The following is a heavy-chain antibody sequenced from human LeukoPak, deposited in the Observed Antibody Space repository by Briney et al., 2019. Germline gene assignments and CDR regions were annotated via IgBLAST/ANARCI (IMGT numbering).Heavy chain of an antibody. CDR3: ARQPPLYGMDV. CDR2: IYYSGST. V-gene: IGHV4-31*03. Sequence: ASETLSLTCTVSGGSISSGGYYWSWIRQHPGKGLEWIGYIYYSGSTYYNPSLKSRVTISVDTSKNQFSLKLSSVTAADTAVYYCARQPPLYGMDVWGQGTTVTVSS. J-gene: IGHJ6*02. CDR1: GGSISSGGYY.